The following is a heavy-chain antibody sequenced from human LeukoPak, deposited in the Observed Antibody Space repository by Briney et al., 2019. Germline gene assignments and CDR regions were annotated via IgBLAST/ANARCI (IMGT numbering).Heavy chain of an antibody. V-gene: IGHV4-34*01. CDR3: ARGGYSYVPYDY. D-gene: IGHD5-18*01. J-gene: IGHJ4*02. CDR1: GGSFSGYY. CDR2: INHSGST. Sequence: SETLSLTCAVYGGSFSGYYWSWIGQPPGKGLEWVGEINHSGSTNYNPSLKSRVTISVDTSKNQFSLKLSSVTAADTAVYYCARGGYSYVPYDYWGQGTLVTVSS.